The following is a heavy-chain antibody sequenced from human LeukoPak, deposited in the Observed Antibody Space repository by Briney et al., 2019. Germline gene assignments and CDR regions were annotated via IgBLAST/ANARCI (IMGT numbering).Heavy chain of an antibody. V-gene: IGHV3-33*05. CDR3: ARDTDTIGHSSQLYP. Sequence: GGSLRLPCAASGFTFTNYDMLWLRQAPGKGLEWVTDFQYDGRKTLDGDSVKGRFNISRDTSKNTLYLQMNSLRGEDTAVYFCARDTDTIGHSSQLYPWGQGTLVSVSS. D-gene: IGHD2-8*01. J-gene: IGHJ5*02. CDR1: GFTFTNYD. CDR2: FQYDGRKT.